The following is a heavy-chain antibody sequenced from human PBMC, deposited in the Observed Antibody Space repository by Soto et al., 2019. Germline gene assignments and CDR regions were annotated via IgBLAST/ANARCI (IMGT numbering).Heavy chain of an antibody. Sequence: QVQLVQSGAEVKKPGASVKVSCKASGYTFTNYGISWVRQAPGQGLEWMGWIGAYNGNTNFAQKFQGRVTLTTDTSPTTAYMELRSLTSDDTAVYFCARDRQTWNYWDFWGQGTLVTVSS. CDR3: ARDRQTWNYWDF. CDR1: GYTFTNYG. V-gene: IGHV1-18*01. CDR2: IGAYNGNT. D-gene: IGHD1-1*01. J-gene: IGHJ4*02.